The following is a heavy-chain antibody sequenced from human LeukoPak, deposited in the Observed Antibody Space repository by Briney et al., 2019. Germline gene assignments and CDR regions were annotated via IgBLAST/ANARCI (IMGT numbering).Heavy chain of an antibody. V-gene: IGHV4-59*01. Sequence: PSETLSLTCTVSGGSISSYYWSWIRQPPGKGLEWIGYIYYSGSTNYNPSLKSRVTISVDTSKNQFSLKLISVTAADTAVYYCARDSPIAYYDFWSGYSPGMDVWGQGTTVTVSS. CDR2: IYYSGST. CDR3: ARDSPIAYYDFWSGYSPGMDV. CDR1: GGSISSYY. D-gene: IGHD3-3*01. J-gene: IGHJ6*02.